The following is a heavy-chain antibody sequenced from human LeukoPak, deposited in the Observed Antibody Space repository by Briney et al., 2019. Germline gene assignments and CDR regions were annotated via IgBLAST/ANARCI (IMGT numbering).Heavy chain of an antibody. CDR2: ISYDGSNQ. CDR1: GFIFSDSG. D-gene: IGHD3-16*01. V-gene: IGHV3-30*18. Sequence: TGGSLRLSCAASGFIFSDSGMHWVRQAPGKGLEWMAVISYDGSNQYYADSVRGRFTISRDNSKNTMYLQMNSLRAEDTAVYYCAKITGSITAVDSFDSWGQGTLVTISS. CDR3: AKITGSITAVDSFDS. J-gene: IGHJ4*02.